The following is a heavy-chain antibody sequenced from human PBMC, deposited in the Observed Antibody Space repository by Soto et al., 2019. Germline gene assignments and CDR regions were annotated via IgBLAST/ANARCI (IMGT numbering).Heavy chain of an antibody. D-gene: IGHD6-19*01. CDR1: GYTFTSYG. CDR3: ARDAVACIAVAGTSFDY. CDR2: ISAYNGNT. J-gene: IGHJ4*02. V-gene: IGHV1-18*01. Sequence: QVQLVQSGAEVKKPGASVKVSCKASGYTFTSYGISWVRQAPGQGLEWMGWISAYNGNTNYAQKLQGRVTMTTDTSTGKAYMELRSLRSDDTAVYYCARDAVACIAVAGTSFDYWGQGTLVTVSS.